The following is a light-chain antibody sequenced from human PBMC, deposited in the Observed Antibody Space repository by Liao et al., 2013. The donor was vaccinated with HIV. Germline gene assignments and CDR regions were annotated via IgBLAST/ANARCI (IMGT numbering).Light chain of an antibody. J-gene: IGLJ3*02. CDR2: YDG. CDR1: ALPKQY. V-gene: IGLV3-21*02. CDR3: QVWDSGSDHWV. Sequence: SYELTQPPSVSVSPGQTARITCSGDALPKQYAYWYQQKPGQAPVMVIYYDGDRPSGIPERFSGSKSGTTATLTISRVEAGDEADYYCQVWDSGSDHWVFGGGTKLTVL.